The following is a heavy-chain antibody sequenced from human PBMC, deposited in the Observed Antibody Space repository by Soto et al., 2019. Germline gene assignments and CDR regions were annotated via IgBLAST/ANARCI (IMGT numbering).Heavy chain of an antibody. CDR2: ISYDGSNK. CDR3: AREGQWASRAETSFDY. CDR1: GFTFSSYA. J-gene: IGHJ4*02. V-gene: IGHV3-30-3*01. D-gene: IGHD6-19*01. Sequence: GGSLRLSCAASGFTFSSYAMHWVRQAPGKGLEWVAVISYDGSNKYYADSVKGRFTISRDNSKNTLYLQMNSLRAEDTAVYYCAREGQWASRAETSFDYWGQGTLVTVSS.